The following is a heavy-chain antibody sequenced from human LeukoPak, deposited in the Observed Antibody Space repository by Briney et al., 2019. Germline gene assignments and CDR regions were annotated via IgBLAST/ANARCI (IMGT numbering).Heavy chain of an antibody. J-gene: IGHJ4*02. D-gene: IGHD3-22*01. CDR3: TKLGGGLDYYDSSGLYYFDY. CDR2: IRRGVGST. CDR1: GFTFSSYY. Sequence: GGSLRLSCAASGFTFSSYYLSWVRQAPGRGLECVSAIRRGVGSTYYADSVKGRFTISRDNSKNTLYLQMNSLRAEDTAVYYCTKLGGGLDYYDSSGLYYFDYWGQGTLVTVSS. V-gene: IGHV3-23*01.